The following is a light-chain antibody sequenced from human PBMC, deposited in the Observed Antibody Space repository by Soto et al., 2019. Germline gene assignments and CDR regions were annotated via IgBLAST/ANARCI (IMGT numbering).Light chain of an antibody. CDR1: QSVSSNY. J-gene: IGKJ1*01. CDR3: QQYGSSPRT. V-gene: IGKV3-20*01. Sequence: EIVLTQSPGTLSLSPGDRATLSCRASQSVSSNYLAWYQQKPGQAPRLLIYVASIRATGNPDRLSGSGSGADFTLTIRRLEPEDFAVYYCQQYGSSPRTFGQGTKVEIK. CDR2: VAS.